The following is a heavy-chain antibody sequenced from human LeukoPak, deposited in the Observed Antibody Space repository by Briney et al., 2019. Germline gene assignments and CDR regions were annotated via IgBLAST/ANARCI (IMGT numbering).Heavy chain of an antibody. CDR2: INPTGGST. V-gene: IGHV1-46*01. Sequence: ASVKVSCKTSGYSFSSYYLHWVRQAPGQGLEWVGIINPTGGSTNYAQKFQGRVTMTRDTSTSTVYMELSSLRSEDTAVYYCARDKVVVIHHFDYWGQGTLVTVSS. CDR3: ARDKVVVIHHFDY. J-gene: IGHJ4*02. CDR1: GYSFSSYY. D-gene: IGHD3-22*01.